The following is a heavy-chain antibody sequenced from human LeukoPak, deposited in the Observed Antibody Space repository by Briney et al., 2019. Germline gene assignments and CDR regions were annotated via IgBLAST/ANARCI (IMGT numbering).Heavy chain of an antibody. CDR1: GGSISSYY. J-gene: IGHJ6*02. V-gene: IGHV4-59*01. D-gene: IGHD3-22*01. CDR2: IYYSGST. Sequence: PSETLSLTCTVSGGSISSYYWSWIRQPPGKGLEWIGYIYYSGSTNYNPSLKSRVTISVDTSKNQFSLKLSSVTAADTAVYYCARDRTYYYDSSGYFYGMDVWGQGTTVTVSS. CDR3: ARDRTYYYDSSGYFYGMDV.